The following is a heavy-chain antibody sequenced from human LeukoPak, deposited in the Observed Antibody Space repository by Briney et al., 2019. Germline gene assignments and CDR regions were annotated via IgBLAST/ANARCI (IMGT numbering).Heavy chain of an antibody. CDR1: GYTLTELS. CDR3: ATRSSGSWSRGAFDI. CDR2: FDPEDGET. J-gene: IGHJ3*02. D-gene: IGHD6-13*01. Sequence: ASVKVSCKVSGYTLTELSMHWVRQAPGKGLEWMGGFDPEDGETIYAQKFQGRVTMTEDTSTDTAYMELSSLRSEDTAVYYCATRSSGSWSRGAFDIWGQGTMVTVSS. V-gene: IGHV1-24*01.